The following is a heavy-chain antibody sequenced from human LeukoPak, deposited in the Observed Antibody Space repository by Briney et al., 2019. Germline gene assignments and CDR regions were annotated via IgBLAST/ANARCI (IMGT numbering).Heavy chain of an antibody. V-gene: IGHV4-4*02. J-gene: IGHJ6*03. D-gene: IGHD1-14*01. Sequence: SETLSLTCAVSGGSISSSYWWSWVRQPPGKGLEWIGEIYHSGSTNYNPSLNSRVTISVDKSKNQFSLKLSSVTAADMAVYYCARDKGITPPPDYYYNYYYMDVWGKGTTVTVSS. CDR3: ARDKGITPPPDYYYNYYYMDV. CDR2: IYHSGST. CDR1: GGSISSSYW.